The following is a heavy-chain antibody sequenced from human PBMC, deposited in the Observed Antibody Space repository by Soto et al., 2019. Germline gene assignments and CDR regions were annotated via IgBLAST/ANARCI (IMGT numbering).Heavy chain of an antibody. CDR1: GGSFSGYY. CDR2: INHSGST. Sequence: TSETLSLTCAVYGGSFSGYYWTWIRQPPGTGLEWIGEINHSGSTNYNPSLKSRVRMSVDKSNNEFSLKMTSVTAADTAVYYCTTLPPRIVVVVPEIPTWGRGTLVTVPQ. J-gene: IGHJ5*02. D-gene: IGHD2-21*01. CDR3: TTLPPRIVVVVPEIPT. V-gene: IGHV4-34*01.